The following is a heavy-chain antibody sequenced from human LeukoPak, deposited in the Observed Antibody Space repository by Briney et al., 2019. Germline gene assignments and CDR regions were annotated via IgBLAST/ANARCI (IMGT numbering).Heavy chain of an antibody. V-gene: IGHV1-69*05. CDR3: ARGLRDGYNYDYFDY. D-gene: IGHD5-24*01. CDR1: GGTFSSYA. Sequence: ASVKVSCKASGGTFSSYAISWVRQAPRQGLEWMGRIIPIFGTANYAQKFQGRVTITTDESTSTAYMELSSLRSEDTAVYYCARGLRDGYNYDYFDYWGQGTLVTVSS. CDR2: IIPIFGTA. J-gene: IGHJ4*02.